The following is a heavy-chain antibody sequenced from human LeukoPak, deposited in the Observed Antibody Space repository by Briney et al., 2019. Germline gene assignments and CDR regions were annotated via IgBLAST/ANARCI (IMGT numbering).Heavy chain of an antibody. Sequence: GESLKISCKGSGYSFTNYWIGWVRQMPGKGLEWMGIIYPGDSDTRYSPSFQGQVTISADKSINTAYLQWNSLKASDTAMYYCARRGGDGYKISVYFFDYWGQGTLVTVSS. J-gene: IGHJ4*02. D-gene: IGHD5-24*01. CDR2: IYPGDSDT. CDR1: GYSFTNYW. CDR3: ARRGGDGYKISVYFFDY. V-gene: IGHV5-51*01.